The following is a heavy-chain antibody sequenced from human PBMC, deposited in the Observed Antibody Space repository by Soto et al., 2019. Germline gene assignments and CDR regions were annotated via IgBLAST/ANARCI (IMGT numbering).Heavy chain of an antibody. CDR3: ARARCGDYRSRGGYGMDV. V-gene: IGHV4-34*01. CDR2: INYSGTT. Sequence: SETLSLTCAVDGGSFSLYYWSWIRQSPGQGLEWIGEINYSGTTNYNPSLKSRVTISVDPSKNHFSLRMRSVTAADTAVYYCARARCGDYRSRGGYGMDVWGQGTTVTVSS. J-gene: IGHJ6*02. D-gene: IGHD4-17*01. CDR1: GGSFSLYY.